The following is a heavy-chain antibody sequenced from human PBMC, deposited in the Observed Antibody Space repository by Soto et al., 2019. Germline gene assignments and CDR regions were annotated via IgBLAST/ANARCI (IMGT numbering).Heavy chain of an antibody. CDR1: GGSINSRSYY. V-gene: IGHV4-39*01. J-gene: IGHJ4*02. CDR3: ARQRTSVVTQAYFDD. D-gene: IGHD2-21*02. CDR2: IYYSGST. Sequence: ASETLSLTCTVSGGSINSRSYYWGWIRQSPGKGLEWIGSIYYSGSTYYNPSLKSRVAMSVDTSKNQFSLKLRSASAADTAVYYCARQRTSVVTQAYFDDWGQGSLVTVSS.